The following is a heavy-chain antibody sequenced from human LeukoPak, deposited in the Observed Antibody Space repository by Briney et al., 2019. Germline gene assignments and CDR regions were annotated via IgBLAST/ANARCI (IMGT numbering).Heavy chain of an antibody. CDR3: ARNSGAYGVDLLDY. J-gene: IGHJ4*02. CDR2: IYPGDSDT. V-gene: IGHV5-51*01. CDR1: GYRFTGYW. D-gene: IGHD2-15*01. Sequence: GEPLKISCKASGYRFTGYWIGWVRQMPGKGLEWMGIIYPGDSDTRYSPSFQGQVSISADKSISTAYLQWSSLKASDSAMYYCARNSGAYGVDLLDYWGQGTLVTVSS.